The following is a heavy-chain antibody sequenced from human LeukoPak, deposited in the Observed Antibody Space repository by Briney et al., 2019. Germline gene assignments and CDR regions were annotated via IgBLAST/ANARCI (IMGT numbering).Heavy chain of an antibody. CDR1: GYTFAGHY. V-gene: IGHV1-2*02. CDR3: ARDRSVGATDDAFDV. D-gene: IGHD1-26*01. Sequence: ASVKVSCKASGYTFAGHYLHWVRQAPGQGLEWMGWVNPNSGGTNYAQGFQGRVTMTRDTSISTVYMQLSRLHFDDTAVYYCARDRSVGATDDAFDVWGPGTMVTVSS. J-gene: IGHJ3*01. CDR2: VNPNSGGT.